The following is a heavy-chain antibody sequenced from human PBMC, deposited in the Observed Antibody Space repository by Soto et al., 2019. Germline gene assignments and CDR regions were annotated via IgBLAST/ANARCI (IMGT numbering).Heavy chain of an antibody. CDR1: GGSISSYYW. Sequence: TLSLTCTVSGGSISSYYWSWIRQPPGKALEWLALIYWDDDKRYSPSLKSRLTITKDTSKNQVVLTMTNMDPVDTATYYCAHSRIGAAGQFDYWGQGTLVTVSS. CDR3: AHSRIGAAGQFDY. V-gene: IGHV2-5*08. J-gene: IGHJ4*02. CDR2: IYWDDDK. D-gene: IGHD6-13*01.